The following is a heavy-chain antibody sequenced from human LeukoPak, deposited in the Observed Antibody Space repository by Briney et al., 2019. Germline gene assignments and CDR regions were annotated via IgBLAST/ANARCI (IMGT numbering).Heavy chain of an antibody. D-gene: IGHD2-2*01. CDR3: ARSSYQLLRGGAFDI. Sequence: GRSLRLSCAASGFTFDDYAMHWVRQAPGKGLEWVSGISWNSGSIGYADSVKGRFTISRDNAKNSLYLQMNSLRAEDTAVYYCARSSYQLLRGGAFDIWGQGTMVTVSS. CDR2: ISWNSGSI. J-gene: IGHJ3*02. CDR1: GFTFDDYA. V-gene: IGHV3-9*01.